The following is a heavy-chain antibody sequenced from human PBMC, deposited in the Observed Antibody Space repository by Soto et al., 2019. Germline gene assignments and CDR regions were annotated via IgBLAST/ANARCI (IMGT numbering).Heavy chain of an antibody. D-gene: IGHD2-8*01. Sequence: SETLSLTCAVYGGSFSGYYWSWIRQPPGKGLEWIGEINHSGSTNYNPSLKSRVTISVDTSKNQFSLKLSSVTAADTAVYYCARERKWSSYYFDYWGQGTLVTVSS. V-gene: IGHV4-34*01. J-gene: IGHJ4*02. CDR1: GGSFSGYY. CDR3: ARERKWSSYYFDY. CDR2: INHSGST.